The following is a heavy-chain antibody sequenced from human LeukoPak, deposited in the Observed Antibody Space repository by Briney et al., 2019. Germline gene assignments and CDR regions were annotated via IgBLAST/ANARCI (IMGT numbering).Heavy chain of an antibody. D-gene: IGHD2-15*01. CDR2: IYYSGST. CDR1: GGSISNYY. J-gene: IGHJ6*03. CDR3: AKARGYCSGGSCEILMDV. V-gene: IGHV4-59*01. Sequence: PSETLSLTCPVSGGSISNYYWSWIRQPPGKGLEWIGYIYYSGSTNYNPSLKSRVTISVDTSKNQFSLKLSSVTAADTAVYYCAKARGYCSGGSCEILMDVWAKGTTVTVSS.